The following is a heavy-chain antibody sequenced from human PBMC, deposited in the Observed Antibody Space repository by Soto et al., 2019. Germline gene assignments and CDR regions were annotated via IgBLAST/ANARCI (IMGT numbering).Heavy chain of an antibody. CDR2: ISYDGSNK. CDR3: ERDPSLYDFDY. CDR1: GFTFSSYG. J-gene: IGHJ4*02. D-gene: IGHD4-17*01. Sequence: PGGSLRLSCAASGFTFSSYGMHWVRQAPGKGLEWVAVISYDGSNKYYADSVKGRFTISRDNSKNTLYLQMNSLRAEDTAVYYCERDPSLYDFDYWGQGTLVTVSS. V-gene: IGHV3-30*03.